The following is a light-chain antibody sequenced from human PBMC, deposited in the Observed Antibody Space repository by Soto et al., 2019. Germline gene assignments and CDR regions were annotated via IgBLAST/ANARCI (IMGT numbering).Light chain of an antibody. Sequence: QSALTQPASVSGSPGQSITISCTGTSSDVGGYNYVSWYQQHPGKAPKLMIYDVSNRPSGVSNRFSGSKSGNTFSLTIAGRQAEDEADYYCSSYTSSSTLGVVFGGGTKLTVL. V-gene: IGLV2-14*01. CDR3: SSYTSSSTLGVV. CDR1: SSDVGGYNY. CDR2: DVS. J-gene: IGLJ2*01.